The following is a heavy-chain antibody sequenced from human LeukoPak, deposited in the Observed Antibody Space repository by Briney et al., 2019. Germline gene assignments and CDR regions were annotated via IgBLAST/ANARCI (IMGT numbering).Heavy chain of an antibody. D-gene: IGHD3-3*01. CDR3: ARVYYDFWSGYRPQYYFDY. Sequence: NPSETLSLTCTVSGASVNSGSSYWSWIRQPPGKGLEWIGYIYYSGSTNYNPSLKSRVTISVDTSKNQFSLKLSSVTAADTAVYYCARVYYDFWSGYRPQYYFDYWGQGTLVTVSS. J-gene: IGHJ4*02. CDR2: IYYSGST. V-gene: IGHV4-61*01. CDR1: GASVNSGSSY.